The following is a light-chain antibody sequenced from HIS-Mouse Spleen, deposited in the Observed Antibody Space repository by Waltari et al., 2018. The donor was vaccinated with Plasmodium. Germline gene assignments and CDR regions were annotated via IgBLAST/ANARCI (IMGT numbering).Light chain of an antibody. Sequence: QSALTQPRSVSGSPGQSVTISCTGTSSDVGGYNYVSWYQQHPGKAPKLSIYDVSKRPSGVPDRFSCSKSGNTASLTISGLQAEDEADYYCCSYAGSYTYVFGTGTKVTVL. CDR3: CSYAGSYTYV. J-gene: IGLJ1*01. CDR1: SSDVGGYNY. CDR2: DVS. V-gene: IGLV2-11*01.